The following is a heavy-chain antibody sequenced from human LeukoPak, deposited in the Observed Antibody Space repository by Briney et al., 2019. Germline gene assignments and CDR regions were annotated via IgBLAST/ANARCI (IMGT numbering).Heavy chain of an antibody. Sequence: ASVKVSCKTSGCSFTNCGISWVRPAPGQGLEWMAWIRENNGNTKYAQNVQGRLTMTTDTSTSTAYMELRGLRSDDTAVYYCARDCNYRVDCWGQGTLVTVSS. CDR2: IRENNGNT. D-gene: IGHD1-7*01. J-gene: IGHJ4*02. V-gene: IGHV1-18*01. CDR1: GCSFTNCG. CDR3: ARDCNYRVDC.